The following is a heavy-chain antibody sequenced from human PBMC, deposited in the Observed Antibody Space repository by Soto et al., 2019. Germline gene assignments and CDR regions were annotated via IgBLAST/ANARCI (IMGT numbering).Heavy chain of an antibody. CDR1: GGSISTYY. CDR3: ARLPGNSYGLFDY. V-gene: IGHV4-59*01. CDR2: IHYSGST. Sequence: PSETLSLTCTVSGGSISTYYWSWIRQSPGKGLEWIAYIHYSGSTSYNPSLKSRVTISLDTSRIQFSLELRSVTAADSAVYYCARLPGNSYGLFDYWGQGTLVTVSS. D-gene: IGHD5-18*01. J-gene: IGHJ4*02.